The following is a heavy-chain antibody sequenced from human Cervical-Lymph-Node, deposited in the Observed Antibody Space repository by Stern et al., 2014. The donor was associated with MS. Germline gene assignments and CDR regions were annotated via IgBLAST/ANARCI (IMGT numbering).Heavy chain of an antibody. CDR2: IIPIFGTA. V-gene: IGHV1-69*01. J-gene: IGHJ6*02. CDR1: GGTFSSYA. CDR3: ARGDLYGDYWSNYYYGMDV. Sequence: DQLVESGAEVKKPGSSVKVSCKASGGTFSSYAISWVRQAPGQGFEWMGGIIPIFGTANYAQKFQGRVTINADDSPSIPYMDLSSLRSEDTAVYYWARGDLYGDYWSNYYYGMDVWGQGTTVTVSS. D-gene: IGHD4-17*01.